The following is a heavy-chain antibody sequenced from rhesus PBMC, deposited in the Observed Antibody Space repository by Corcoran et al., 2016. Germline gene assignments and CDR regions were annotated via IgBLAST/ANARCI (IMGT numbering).Heavy chain of an antibody. Sequence: QLQLQESGPGLVKPSETLSLTCTVSGGSISSNSWSWILRPPGKGLEWIGRISRSGENTDYKPSLKSRVTMSTDTSKNQFSLKLTSVTAADTAIYYCATFPDVWGRGVLVTVSS. J-gene: IGHJ5-2*02. CDR3: ATFPDV. CDR1: GGSISSNS. CDR2: ISRSGENT. V-gene: IGHV4-173*01.